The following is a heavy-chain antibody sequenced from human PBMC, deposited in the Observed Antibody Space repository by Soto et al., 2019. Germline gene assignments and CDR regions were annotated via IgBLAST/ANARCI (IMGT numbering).Heavy chain of an antibody. D-gene: IGHD3-22*01. CDR2: INSDGSSI. Sequence: GGSLRLSCAASGFTFSSDWMHWVRQAPGKGLVWVARINSDGSSISYADSVRGRFTISRDNAKNTLYLQMNSLRAEDTAVYYCARDGPEDWVQSSGFDYWGQGTLVTVSS. CDR1: GFTFSSDW. V-gene: IGHV3-74*01. CDR3: ARDGPEDWVQSSGFDY. J-gene: IGHJ4*02.